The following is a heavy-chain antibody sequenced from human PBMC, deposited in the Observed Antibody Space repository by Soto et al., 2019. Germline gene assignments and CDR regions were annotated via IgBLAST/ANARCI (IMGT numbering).Heavy chain of an antibody. CDR1: GYTFTSYA. J-gene: IGHJ5*02. V-gene: IGHV1-3*01. CDR2: INAGNGNT. Sequence: ASVKVSCKASGYTFTSYAMHWVRQAPGQRLEWMGWINAGNGNTKYSQKFQGRVTITRDTSASTAYMELSSLRSEDTAVYYCASGYYGSGSYLNWFDPWGQGTLVTVSS. D-gene: IGHD3-10*01. CDR3: ASGYYGSGSYLNWFDP.